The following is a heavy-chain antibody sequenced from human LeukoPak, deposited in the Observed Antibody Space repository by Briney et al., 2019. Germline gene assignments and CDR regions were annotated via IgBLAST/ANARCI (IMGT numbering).Heavy chain of an antibody. Sequence: PSETLSLTCTVSGGSISIYYWSWIRQPPGKGLEWIGYIYNSGSTNYNPSLRSRVTISVDTSKNQFSLKLNSVTAADTAVYYCVRDRGLTYWGQGTLVTVSS. V-gene: IGHV4-59*01. J-gene: IGHJ4*02. CDR1: GGSISIYY. CDR3: VRDRGLTY. CDR2: IYNSGST. D-gene: IGHD3-16*01.